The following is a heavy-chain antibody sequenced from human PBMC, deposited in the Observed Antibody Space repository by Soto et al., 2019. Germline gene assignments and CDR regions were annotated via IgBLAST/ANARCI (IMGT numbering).Heavy chain of an antibody. CDR3: ASGQDTAKVGY. J-gene: IGHJ4*01. V-gene: IGHV4-34*01. Sequence: QVPLQPWGTGLLKPSETLSLTCADYGGSFSGYYWSWIRQPPGKGLEWIGEIHPSGSTNYNPSLMSRVTISANTSKSQFSLNLSSGTAADTAVYFCASGQDTAKVGYWGHGTLVTVAS. D-gene: IGHD5-18*01. CDR1: GGSFSGYY. CDR2: IHPSGST.